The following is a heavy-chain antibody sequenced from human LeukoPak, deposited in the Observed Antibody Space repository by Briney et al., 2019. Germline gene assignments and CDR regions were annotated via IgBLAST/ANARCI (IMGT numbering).Heavy chain of an antibody. D-gene: IGHD3-22*01. Sequence: GGSLRLSCAASGFTFSSYGMHWVRQAPGKGLEWVAVISYDGSNKYYADSVKGRFTISRDNSKNTLYLQMNRLRAEDTAVYYCAKRGSYYEPYGFYYFDYWGQGTLVTVSS. CDR1: GFTFSSYG. J-gene: IGHJ4*02. CDR3: AKRGSYYEPYGFYYFDY. V-gene: IGHV3-30*18. CDR2: ISYDGSNK.